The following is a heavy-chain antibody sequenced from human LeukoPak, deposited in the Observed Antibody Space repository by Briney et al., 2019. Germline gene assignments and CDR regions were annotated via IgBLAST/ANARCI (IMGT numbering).Heavy chain of an antibody. CDR2: IISIFATA. CDR3: ARGGYCSGGVCPDAFDL. D-gene: IGHD2-8*02. J-gene: IGHJ3*01. CDR1: GGSFSGNG. V-gene: IGHV1-69*13. Sequence: ASVKVSCKASGGSFSGNGISWVRQAPGQGLQWMGGIISIFATANSAQKFQGRVTITADEPTGTVYMELRSLRYEDTAVYYCARGGYCSGGVCPDAFDLWGQGTMVTVSS.